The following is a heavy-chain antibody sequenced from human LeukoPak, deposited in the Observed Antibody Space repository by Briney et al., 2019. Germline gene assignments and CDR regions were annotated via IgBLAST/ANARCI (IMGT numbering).Heavy chain of an antibody. D-gene: IGHD3-16*01. CDR1: GGSISGHY. CDR3: ARFGVDYDMDV. V-gene: IGHV4-59*11. Sequence: PSENLSLNCSVSGGSISGHYWTWIRQPPGKGLEWIGQIHYTGKPDYNPSLKSRITISVDTSKNQVSLQVSSVTAADSAIYYCARFGVDYDMDVWGHGTTVTVFS. CDR2: IHYTGKP. J-gene: IGHJ6*02.